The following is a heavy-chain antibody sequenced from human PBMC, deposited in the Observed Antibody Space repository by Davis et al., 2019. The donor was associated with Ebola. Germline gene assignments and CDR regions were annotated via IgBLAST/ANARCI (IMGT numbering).Heavy chain of an antibody. Sequence: SVKVSCKASGYTFTGYYMHWVRQAPGQGLEWMGGIIPIFGTANYAQKFQGRVTITADESTSTAYMELSSLRSEDTAAYYCATDPSGYGMDVWGQGTTVTVSS. J-gene: IGHJ6*02. CDR1: GYTFTGYY. CDR2: IIPIFGTA. V-gene: IGHV1-69*13. CDR3: ATDPSGYGMDV. D-gene: IGHD3-10*01.